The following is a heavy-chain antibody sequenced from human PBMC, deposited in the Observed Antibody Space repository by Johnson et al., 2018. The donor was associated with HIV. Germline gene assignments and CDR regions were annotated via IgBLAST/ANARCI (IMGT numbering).Heavy chain of an antibody. D-gene: IGHD6-19*01. J-gene: IGHJ3*02. CDR3: AKDGERAVAAAFDI. Sequence: EVQLVESGGGLVQPGRSLRLSCAASGFTFDDYAMHWVRQAPGKGLEWVSGISWNSGSIGYADSVKGRFTISRDNSKNTLYLQMNSLRAEDTAVYYCAKDGERAVAAAFDIWGQGTMVTVSS. CDR2: ISWNSGSI. CDR1: GFTFDDYA. V-gene: IGHV3-9*01.